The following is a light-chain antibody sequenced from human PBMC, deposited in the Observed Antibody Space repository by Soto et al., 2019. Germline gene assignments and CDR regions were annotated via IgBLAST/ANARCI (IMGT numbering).Light chain of an antibody. CDR3: QQYGSSPWT. CDR2: GAS. J-gene: IGKJ1*01. V-gene: IGKV3-20*01. CDR1: QSVSSSY. Sequence: EIVLTQSPGTLSLSPGERATLSCRASQSVSSSYLVWFQQKRGQAPRLLIYGASSRATGITDRFSGSGSGTDFTLTISRLEPEDFAVYYCQQYGSSPWTFGQGTKVEIK.